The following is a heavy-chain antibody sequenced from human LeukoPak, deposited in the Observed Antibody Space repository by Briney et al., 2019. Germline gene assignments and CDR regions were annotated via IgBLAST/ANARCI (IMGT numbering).Heavy chain of an antibody. V-gene: IGHV4-38-2*01. CDR3: ASRKTRGSTQFDF. CDR2: ISHSGST. D-gene: IGHD1-1*01. Sequence: SETLSLTCAVSDYSISSGYYWGWIRPPPGKGLEWIGSISHSGSTYYNPSLKSRVTISVDTSKNQCSLKVNFLTAADTAVYYCASRKTRGSTQFDFWGQGTMVTVSS. J-gene: IGHJ4*02. CDR1: DYSISSGYY.